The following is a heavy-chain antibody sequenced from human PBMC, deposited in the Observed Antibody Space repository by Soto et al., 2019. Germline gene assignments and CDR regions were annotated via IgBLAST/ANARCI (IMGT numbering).Heavy chain of an antibody. CDR3: VRGGRGDSNWRYYFDY. CDR2: ISYNGDT. D-gene: IGHD6-13*01. Sequence: QVQLQESGPGLVKPSETLSLTCTFSGGSFSTFYWSWIRQSPGTGLEWIGYISYNGDTNYNPSLKSRATISIATSKNQFSLKLTSLTAADTALYYCVRGGRGDSNWRYYFDYWGQGTLVTVSS. J-gene: IGHJ4*02. V-gene: IGHV4-59*01. CDR1: GGSFSTFY.